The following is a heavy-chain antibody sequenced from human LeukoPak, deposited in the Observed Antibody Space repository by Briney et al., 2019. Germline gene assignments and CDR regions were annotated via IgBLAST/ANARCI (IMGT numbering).Heavy chain of an antibody. V-gene: IGHV3-74*01. CDR1: GFTFSTYW. CDR2: INNDGITT. Sequence: PGGSLRLSCAASGFTFSTYWMHWVHQAPGKGLVWVSRINNDGITTAFADSVKGRFTISRDNAKNTLYLQMNSLRAEDTAVYYCARHYDSLTAHSMLDHWGQGTLVTVSS. J-gene: IGHJ4*02. D-gene: IGHD3-22*01. CDR3: ARHYDSLTAHSMLDH.